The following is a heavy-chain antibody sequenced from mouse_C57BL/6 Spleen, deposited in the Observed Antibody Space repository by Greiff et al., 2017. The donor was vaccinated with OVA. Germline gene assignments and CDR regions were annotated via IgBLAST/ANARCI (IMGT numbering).Heavy chain of an antibody. D-gene: IGHD2-3*01. CDR1: GYTFTDYE. J-gene: IGHJ2*01. CDR3: TRSDGSYYFDY. V-gene: IGHV1-15*01. CDR2: IDPETGGT. Sequence: QVQLQQSGAELVRPGASVTLSCKASGYTFTDYEMHWVKQTPVHGLEWIGAIDPETGGTAYNQKFKGKAILTADKSSSTAYMELRSLTSEDSAVYYCTRSDGSYYFDYWGQGTTLTVSS.